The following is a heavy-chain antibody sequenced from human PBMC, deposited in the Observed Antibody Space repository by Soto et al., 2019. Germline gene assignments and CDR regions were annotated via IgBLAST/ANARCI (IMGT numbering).Heavy chain of an antibody. Sequence: QVQLVESGGGLVKPGGSLRLSCAASGFTFSDYYMSWIRQAPGKGLEWVSYISSSGSTIYYADSVKGRFTISRDNAKNSLYLQMNRLRAEDTAVDYCARVLSFVVGVAVLPPYYMDVWGKGTTVTVSS. J-gene: IGHJ6*03. CDR3: ARVLSFVVGVAVLPPYYMDV. D-gene: IGHD2-15*01. V-gene: IGHV3-11*01. CDR1: GFTFSDYY. CDR2: ISSSGSTI.